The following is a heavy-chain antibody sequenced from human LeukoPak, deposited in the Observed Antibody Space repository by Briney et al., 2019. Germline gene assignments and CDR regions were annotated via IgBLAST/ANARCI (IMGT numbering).Heavy chain of an antibody. J-gene: IGHJ4*02. CDR2: IYYSGST. Sequence: IPSETLSLTCTVSGGSVSSGSYYWSWIRQPPGKGLEWIGYIYYSGSTNYNPSLKSRVTISVDTSKNQFSLKLSSVTAADTAAYYCARPYSSWSYFDYWGQGTLVTVSS. CDR3: ARPYSSWSYFDY. D-gene: IGHD6-6*01. CDR1: GGSVSSGSYY. V-gene: IGHV4-61*01.